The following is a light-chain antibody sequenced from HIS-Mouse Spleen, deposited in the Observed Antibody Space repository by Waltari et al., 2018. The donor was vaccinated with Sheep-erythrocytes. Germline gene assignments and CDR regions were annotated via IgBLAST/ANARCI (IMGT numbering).Light chain of an antibody. CDR3: SSYTSSSTLV. CDR1: SSDVGGYNY. V-gene: IGLV2-14*01. CDR2: EVS. Sequence: QSALTQPASVSVSPGQSITISCTGTSSDVGGYNYVSWYQQHPGKAPKLMIYEVSNRPSGVSNRFSGSQSGKTASLTISGLQAEDEADYYCSSYTSSSTLVFGGGTKLTVL. J-gene: IGLJ3*02.